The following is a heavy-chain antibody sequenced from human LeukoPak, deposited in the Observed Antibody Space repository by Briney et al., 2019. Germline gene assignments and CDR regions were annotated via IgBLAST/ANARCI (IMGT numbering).Heavy chain of an antibody. V-gene: IGHV3-30*04. CDR3: ARGASVDTAKED. Sequence: GGPLRLSCAASGFTFSSYAMHWVRQAPGKGLEWVAVISYDGSNKYYADSVKGRFTISRDNSKNTLYLQMNSLRAEDTAVYYCARGASVDTAKEDWGQGTLVTVSS. D-gene: IGHD5-18*01. CDR2: ISYDGSNK. J-gene: IGHJ4*02. CDR1: GFTFSSYA.